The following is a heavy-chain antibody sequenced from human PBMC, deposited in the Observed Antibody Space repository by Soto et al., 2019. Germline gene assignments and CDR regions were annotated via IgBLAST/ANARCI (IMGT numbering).Heavy chain of an antibody. CDR1: GYDFTLTW. D-gene: IGHD5-12*01. CDR2: IYPGDSET. CDR3: ARLVGGYDSYFDH. J-gene: IGHJ4*02. V-gene: IGHV5-51*01. Sequence: GESLNISCKGSGYDFTLTWIGWVRQLPGKGLDWMGIIYPGDSETRYSPSFQGQVTISADKSISTAYLQWSSLKTSDTAMYYCARLVGGYDSYFDHWGQGTRVTVSS.